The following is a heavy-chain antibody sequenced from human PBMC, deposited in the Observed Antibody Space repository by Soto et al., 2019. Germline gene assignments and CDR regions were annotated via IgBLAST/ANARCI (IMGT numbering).Heavy chain of an antibody. D-gene: IGHD2-8*01. CDR3: AHSACTNSSSRFDY. Sequence: QITLKESGPTLVKPTQTLTLTCTFSGFSLSTGGVGVGLILQPPGKALECLALIYWNDDKRYSPSLKSRLTITKDTSKNQVVLTMTRADPVDTATYYCAHSACTNSSSRFDYWGQGTLVTVSS. CDR2: IYWNDDK. V-gene: IGHV2-5*01. CDR1: GFSLSTGGVG. J-gene: IGHJ4*02.